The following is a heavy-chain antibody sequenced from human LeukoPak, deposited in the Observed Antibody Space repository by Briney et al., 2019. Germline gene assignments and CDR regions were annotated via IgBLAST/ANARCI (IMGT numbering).Heavy chain of an antibody. Sequence: GASVKVSCKASGYTFTGYYIHWVRQAPGQGLEWMGWINPNSGDTHYAQKFQGRVAMTSDTSINTAYMDLSSLKSDDTAVYYCARIPLNLQVYWGQGTLVSVSS. CDR3: ARIPLNLQVY. V-gene: IGHV1-2*02. CDR2: INPNSGDT. J-gene: IGHJ4*02. CDR1: GYTFTGYY.